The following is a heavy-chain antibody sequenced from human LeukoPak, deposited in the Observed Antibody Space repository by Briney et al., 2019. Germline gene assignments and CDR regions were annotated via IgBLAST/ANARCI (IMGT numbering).Heavy chain of an antibody. CDR3: ARQNGYSYGPIDY. J-gene: IGHJ4*02. CDR1: GYSFTTYW. V-gene: IGHV5-51*01. Sequence: GESLKISCKGSGYSFTTYWIGWVRQMPGKGLEWMGIIYPGGSDTRYSPSFQGQVTISADKSISTAYLQWSSLKASDTAMYYCARQNGYSYGPIDYWGQGTLVTVSS. CDR2: IYPGGSDT. D-gene: IGHD5-18*01.